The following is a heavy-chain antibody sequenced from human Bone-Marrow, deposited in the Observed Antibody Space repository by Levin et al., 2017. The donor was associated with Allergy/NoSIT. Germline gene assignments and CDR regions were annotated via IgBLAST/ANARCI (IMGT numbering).Heavy chain of an antibody. V-gene: IGHV3-33*01. CDR3: ARDSGPGDEYFQH. Sequence: GGSLRLSCAASGFTFSSYGMHWVRQAPGKGLEWVAVIWYDGSNKYYADSVKGRFTISRDNSKNTLYLQMNSLRAEDTAVYYCARDSGPGDEYFQHWGQGTLVTVSS. CDR2: IWYDGSNK. J-gene: IGHJ1*01. CDR1: GFTFSSYG. D-gene: IGHD1-26*01.